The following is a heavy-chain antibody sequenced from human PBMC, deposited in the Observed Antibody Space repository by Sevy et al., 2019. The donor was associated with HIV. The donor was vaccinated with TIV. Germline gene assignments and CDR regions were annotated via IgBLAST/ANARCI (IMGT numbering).Heavy chain of an antibody. V-gene: IGHV3-21*01. J-gene: IGHJ6*02. D-gene: IGHD2-2*01. Sequence: GGSLRLSCAASGFTFSTYKMNWVRQAPGKGLEWVSSISSLSNYIYYADSVKGRFTISRDNAKNSLFLQMNSLRAEETAVYYCVSERGYCSGTTCYAAGGMDVWGQGTTVTVSS. CDR1: GFTFSTYK. CDR3: VSERGYCSGTTCYAAGGMDV. CDR2: ISSLSNYI.